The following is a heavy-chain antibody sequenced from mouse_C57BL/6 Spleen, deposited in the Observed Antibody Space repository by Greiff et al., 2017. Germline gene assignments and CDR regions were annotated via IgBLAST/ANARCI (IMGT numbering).Heavy chain of an antibody. CDR1: GYSFTSYY. J-gene: IGHJ3*01. Sequence: QVQLQQSGPELVKPGASVKISCKASGYSFTSYYIHWVKQRPGQGLEWIGWIYPGSGNTKYNEKFKGKATMTADTSSSTAYMQLSSLTSEDSAVYDCARSYYGSSYGFAYWGQETLVTVSA. CDR2: IYPGSGNT. V-gene: IGHV1-66*01. CDR3: ARSYYGSSYGFAY. D-gene: IGHD1-1*01.